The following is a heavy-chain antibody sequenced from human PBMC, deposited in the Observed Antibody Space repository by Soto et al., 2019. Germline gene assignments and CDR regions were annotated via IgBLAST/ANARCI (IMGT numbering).Heavy chain of an antibody. D-gene: IGHD6-13*01. Sequence: ASVKVSCKASGYTFTSYAMHWVRQAPGQRLEWMGWINAGSGGTNYAQKFQGWVTMTRDTSISTAYMELSRLRSDDTAVYYCARGPGIAAAGTPPHYYYYGMDVWGQGTTVTVSS. CDR3: ARGPGIAAAGTPPHYYYYGMDV. CDR2: INAGSGGT. V-gene: IGHV1-2*04. CDR1: GYTFTSYA. J-gene: IGHJ6*02.